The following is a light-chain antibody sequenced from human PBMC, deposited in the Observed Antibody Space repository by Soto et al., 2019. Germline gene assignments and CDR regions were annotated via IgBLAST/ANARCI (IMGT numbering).Light chain of an antibody. Sequence: EIVLTQSPATLSVSPGEGATLSCRASQNVDSNLAWYQQKPGLGPRLLIFGASTRATGIPARFSGSGSGTEFTLTITSLQSEDFAVYYCHQYNNWPLWTFDQGTKVEIK. CDR3: HQYNNWPLWT. CDR1: QNVDSN. J-gene: IGKJ1*01. V-gene: IGKV3-15*01. CDR2: GAS.